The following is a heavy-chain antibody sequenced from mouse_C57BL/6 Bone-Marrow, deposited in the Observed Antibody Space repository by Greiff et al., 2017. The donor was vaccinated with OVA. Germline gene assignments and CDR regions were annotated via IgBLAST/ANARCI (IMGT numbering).Heavy chain of an antibody. Sequence: VQLQQSGAELVRPGASVKLSCTASGFNIKDDYMHWVKQRPEQGLEWIGWIDPENGDTEYASKFQGKATITADTSSNTAYLQLSSLTSEDTAVYYCTSEGVRGAYWGQGTLVTVSA. J-gene: IGHJ3*01. V-gene: IGHV14-4*01. D-gene: IGHD5-1*01. CDR2: IDPENGDT. CDR3: TSEGVRGAY. CDR1: GFNIKDDY.